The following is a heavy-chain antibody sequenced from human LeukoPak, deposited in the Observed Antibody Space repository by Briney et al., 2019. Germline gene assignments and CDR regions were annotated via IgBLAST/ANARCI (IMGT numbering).Heavy chain of an antibody. CDR1: GGSFSGYY. Sequence: SETLSLTCAVYGGSFSGYYWSWIRQPPGKGLEWIGSIYYSGSTYYNPSLKSRVTISVDTSKNQFSLKLSSVTAADTAVYYCASLAYYYDSSGYYNWGQGTLVTVSS. CDR3: ASLAYYYDSSGYYN. D-gene: IGHD3-22*01. V-gene: IGHV4-34*01. CDR2: IYYSGST. J-gene: IGHJ4*02.